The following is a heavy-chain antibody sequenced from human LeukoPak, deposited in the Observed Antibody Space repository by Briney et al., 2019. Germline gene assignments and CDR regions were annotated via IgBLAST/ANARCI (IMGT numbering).Heavy chain of an antibody. CDR3: ATGVRGYNSALDY. CDR1: GFTFSNYY. Sequence: PGGSLRLSCAASGFTFSNYYMNWVRQAPGKRLEWVSSISSGSSYIYYADSLKGRFTISRDNAKNSLYLQMNSLRAEDTTVYYCATGVRGYNSALDYWGQGTLVTVSS. V-gene: IGHV3-21*01. D-gene: IGHD6-19*01. J-gene: IGHJ4*02. CDR2: ISSGSSYI.